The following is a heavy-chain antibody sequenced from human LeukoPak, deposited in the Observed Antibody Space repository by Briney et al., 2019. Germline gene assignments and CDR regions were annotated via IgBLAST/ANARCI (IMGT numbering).Heavy chain of an antibody. CDR2: INHSGST. CDR3: ARTRLWPTGTFDY. J-gene: IGHJ4*02. Sequence: PSETLSLTCAVYGESFSGYYWSWIRQPPGKGLEWIGEINHSGSTNYNPSLKSRVTISVDTSKNHFSLRLSSVTAADTAVYYCARTRLWPTGTFDYWGQGTLVTVSS. V-gene: IGHV4-34*01. CDR1: GESFSGYY. D-gene: IGHD5-18*01.